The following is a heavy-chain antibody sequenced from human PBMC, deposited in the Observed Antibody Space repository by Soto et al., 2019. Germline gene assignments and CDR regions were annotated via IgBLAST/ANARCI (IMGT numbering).Heavy chain of an antibody. V-gene: IGHV4-31*03. D-gene: IGHD2-2*01. Sequence: TLSRTCTVSGGSISSGGYYWSWIRQHPGKGLEWIGYIYYSGSAYYNPSLKSRVTISVDTSKNQFSLRLSSVTAADTAVYYCARDEGGWYQLLSTWFDPWRQGTLVTVSS. CDR1: GGSISSGGYY. CDR3: ARDEGGWYQLLSTWFDP. J-gene: IGHJ5*02. CDR2: IYYSGSA.